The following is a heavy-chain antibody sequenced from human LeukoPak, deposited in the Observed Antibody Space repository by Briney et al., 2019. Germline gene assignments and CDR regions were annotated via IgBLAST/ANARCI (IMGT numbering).Heavy chain of an antibody. CDR1: GYTFTGYY. CDR3: ARYHGDYGVDP. CDR2: INPNSGGT. V-gene: IGHV1-2*04. D-gene: IGHD4-17*01. J-gene: IGHJ5*02. Sequence: ASVKVPCKASGYTFTGYYMHWVRQAPGQGLEWMGWINPNSGGTNYAQKFQGWVTMTRDTSISTAYMELSRLRSDDTAVYYCARYHGDYGVDPWGQGTLVTVSS.